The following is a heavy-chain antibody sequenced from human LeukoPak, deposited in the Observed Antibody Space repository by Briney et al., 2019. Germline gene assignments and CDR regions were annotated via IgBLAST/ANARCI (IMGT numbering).Heavy chain of an antibody. CDR1: GFTFSSYW. CDR3: ARGDMGGPRDYYYYYMDV. D-gene: IGHD3-16*01. J-gene: IGHJ6*03. Sequence: PGGSLRLSCAASGFTFSSYWMSWVRQAPGKGLEWVANIKQDGSEKYYVDSVKGRFTISRDNAKNSLYLQMNSLRAEDTAVYYCARGDMGGPRDYYYYYMDVWGKGTTVTISS. CDR2: IKQDGSEK. V-gene: IGHV3-7*01.